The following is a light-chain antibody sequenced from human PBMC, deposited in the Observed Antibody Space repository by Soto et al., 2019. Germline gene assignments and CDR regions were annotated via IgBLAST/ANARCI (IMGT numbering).Light chain of an antibody. CDR2: EVS. CDR3: SSYTSSSSLYV. CDR1: SSDVGGYNY. J-gene: IGLJ1*01. V-gene: IGLV2-14*01. Sequence: QSALTQPASVSGSPGQSITISCTGTSSDVGGYNYVSRYQQHPGTAPKLMIYEVSNRPSGLSNRFSGSKSGNTASLTISGLQAEDEADYYCSSYTSSSSLYVFGTGTKLTVL.